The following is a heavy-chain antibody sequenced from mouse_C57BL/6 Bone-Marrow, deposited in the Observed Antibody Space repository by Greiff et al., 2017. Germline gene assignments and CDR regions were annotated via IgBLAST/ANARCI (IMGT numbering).Heavy chain of an antibody. D-gene: IGHD2-4*01. Sequence: EVMLVESGGGLVQPGGSLKLSCAASGFTFSDYGMAWVRQAPRKGPEGVAFISNLAYSIYYADTVTGRFTISRENAKNTLYLEMSSLRSEDTAMYYCARHNYDYDVGYFDVWGTGTTVTVSS. CDR3: ARHNYDYDVGYFDV. J-gene: IGHJ1*03. CDR2: ISNLAYSI. V-gene: IGHV5-15*01. CDR1: GFTFSDYG.